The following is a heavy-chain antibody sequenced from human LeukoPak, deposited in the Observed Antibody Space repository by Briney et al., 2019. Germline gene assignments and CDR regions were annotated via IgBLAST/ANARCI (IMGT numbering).Heavy chain of an antibody. J-gene: IGHJ4*02. CDR3: ARGRGYFDY. CDR1: GGSFSGYY. Sequence: SETLSLTCAVYGGSFSGYYWSWIRQPPGKGLEWIGEINHSGSTNYNPSLKSRVTISVDTSKNRFSLKLSSVTAADTAVYYCARGRGYFDYWGQGTLVTVSS. CDR2: INHSGST. V-gene: IGHV4-34*01.